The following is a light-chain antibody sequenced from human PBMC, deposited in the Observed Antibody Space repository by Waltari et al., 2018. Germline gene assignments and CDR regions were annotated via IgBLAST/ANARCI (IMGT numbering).Light chain of an antibody. CDR2: KAS. J-gene: IGKJ2*01. Sequence: DIQMTQSPSTLSASVGDKVTITCRASESINSWLAWYQQTPGKAPKVLIYKASTLESWVPSRFSGSASGTEFTLTISSLQPDDFATYYCLQYNTYPYTFGQGTKLEIK. V-gene: IGKV1-5*03. CDR1: ESINSW. CDR3: LQYNTYPYT.